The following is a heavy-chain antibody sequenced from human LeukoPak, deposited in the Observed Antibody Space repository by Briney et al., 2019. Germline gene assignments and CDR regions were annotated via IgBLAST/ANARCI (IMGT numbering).Heavy chain of an antibody. CDR3: ARDRKTYYYGSGTHFDY. J-gene: IGHJ4*02. CDR2: INPNSGGT. CDR1: GYTFTGYY. D-gene: IGHD3-10*01. Sequence: ASVKVSCKASGYTFTGYYMHWVRQAPGQGLEWMGWINPNSGGTNYAQKFQGRVTMTRDTSISTAYMELSRLRSDDTAVYYCARDRKTYYYGSGTHFDYWGQGALVTVSS. V-gene: IGHV1-2*02.